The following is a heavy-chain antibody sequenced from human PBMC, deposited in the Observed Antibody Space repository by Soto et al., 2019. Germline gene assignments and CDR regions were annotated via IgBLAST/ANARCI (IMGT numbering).Heavy chain of an antibody. Sequence: PGGFLRLSCAASGFTFSSYWMSWVRQAPGKGLEWVANIKQDGSEKYYVDSVKGRFTISRDNAKNSLYLQMNSLRAEDTAVYYCARARESIAVAGPDYFDYWGQGTLVTVSS. CDR2: IKQDGSEK. CDR1: GFTFSSYW. D-gene: IGHD6-19*01. V-gene: IGHV3-7*04. CDR3: ARARESIAVAGPDYFDY. J-gene: IGHJ4*02.